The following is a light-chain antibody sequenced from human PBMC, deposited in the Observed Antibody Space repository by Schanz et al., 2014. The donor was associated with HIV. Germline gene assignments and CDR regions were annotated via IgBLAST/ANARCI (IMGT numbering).Light chain of an antibody. CDR1: SSDIGGYNY. V-gene: IGLV2-14*01. CDR2: EVS. J-gene: IGLJ3*02. Sequence: QSVLTQPASVSGSPGQSITISCTGTSSDIGGYNYVSWYQHHPGKAPKLMIYEVSKRPSGVPDRFSGSGSGTSASLAISGLQSEDEADYYCAGWDDSLNVWVFGGGTKLTVL. CDR3: AGWDDSLNVWV.